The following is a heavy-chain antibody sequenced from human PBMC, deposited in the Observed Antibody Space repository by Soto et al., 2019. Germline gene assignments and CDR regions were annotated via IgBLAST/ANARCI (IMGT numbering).Heavy chain of an antibody. J-gene: IGHJ4*02. CDR3: ARDAYYGSGSEFDS. Sequence: QVQLQESGPGLVKPSQTLSLTCTVSGGSISSGGYYWSWIRQHPGKGLEWIGYIYYSGSTYYNSSLKSRVTISVDTSKNQCSLELSSVTAADTAVYYCARDAYYGSGSEFDSWGQGTLVTVYS. V-gene: IGHV4-31*03. CDR2: IYYSGST. CDR1: GGSISSGGYY. D-gene: IGHD3-10*01.